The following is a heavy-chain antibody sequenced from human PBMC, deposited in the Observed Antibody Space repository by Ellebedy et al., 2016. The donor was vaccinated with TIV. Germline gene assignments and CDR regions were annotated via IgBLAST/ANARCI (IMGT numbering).Heavy chain of an antibody. V-gene: IGHV4-39*01. D-gene: IGHD2-2*01. Sequence: SETLSLXCTVSGGSISSSSYYWGWIRQPPGKGLEWIGSIYYSGSTYYNPSLKSRVTISVDTSKNQFSLKLSSVTAADTAVYYCARHSCSSTKCYYYYYGMDVWGQGTTVTVSS. CDR2: IYYSGST. CDR3: ARHSCSSTKCYYYYYGMDV. J-gene: IGHJ6*02. CDR1: GGSISSSSYY.